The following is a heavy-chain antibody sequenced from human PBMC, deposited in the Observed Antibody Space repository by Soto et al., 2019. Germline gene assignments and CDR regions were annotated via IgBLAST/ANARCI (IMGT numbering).Heavy chain of an antibody. D-gene: IGHD4-17*01. V-gene: IGHV3-23*01. Sequence: EVQLLESGGGLVQPGGSLRLSCAASGFIFTNYALSWVRQAPGKGLEWVAGVSGSGGSSYYADSVKARFTVSRDNSRSTLYLQMSSLRAEDSAIYYCAKDADNDDYGVFDVWGHGTLVTVSS. CDR3: AKDADNDDYGVFDV. CDR2: VSGSGGSS. J-gene: IGHJ3*01. CDR1: GFIFTNYA.